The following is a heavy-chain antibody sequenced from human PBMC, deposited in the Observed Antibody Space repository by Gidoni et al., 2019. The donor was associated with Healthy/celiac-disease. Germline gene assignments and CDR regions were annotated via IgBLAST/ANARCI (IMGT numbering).Heavy chain of an antibody. CDR2: IYYSGST. CDR1: GGSISSSSYY. V-gene: IGHV4-39*01. J-gene: IGHJ4*02. Sequence: QLQLQESGPGLVKPSETLSLTCTVSGGSISSSSYYWGWIRQPPGKGLEWIGSIYYSGSTYYNPSLKSRVTISVDTSKNQFSLKLSSVTAADTAVYYCASRGVAAAGTGYDYWGQGTLVTVSS. D-gene: IGHD6-13*01. CDR3: ASRGVAAAGTGYDY.